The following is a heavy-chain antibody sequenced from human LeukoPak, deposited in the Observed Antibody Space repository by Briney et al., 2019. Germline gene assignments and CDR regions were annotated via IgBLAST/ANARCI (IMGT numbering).Heavy chain of an antibody. CDR3: ARPRVWGSYRDDFDY. CDR2: IYYSGST. J-gene: IGHJ4*02. CDR1: GGSISSSSYY. V-gene: IGHV4-39*07. Sequence: PSETLSLTCTVSGGSISSSSYYWGWIRQPPGKGLEWIGSIYYSGSTYYNPSLKSRVTISVDTSKNQFSLKLSSVTAADTAVYYCARPRVWGSYRDDFDYWGQGTLVTVSS. D-gene: IGHD3-16*02.